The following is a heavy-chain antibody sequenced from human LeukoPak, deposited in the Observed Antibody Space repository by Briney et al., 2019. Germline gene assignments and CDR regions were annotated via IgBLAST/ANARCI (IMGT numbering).Heavy chain of an antibody. V-gene: IGHV5-51*01. J-gene: IGHJ4*02. CDR3: ARRDTGFEFFDS. Sequence: GESLKISCKGSGYSLTNYWIGWVRQMAGQGLEWIGIIYPGDSDTRYSPSFQGQVTISADKSISTAYLQWTSLKASDTAMYYCARRDTGFEFFDSWGQGTLVTVSS. CDR2: IYPGDSDT. D-gene: IGHD5-12*01. CDR1: GYSLTNYW.